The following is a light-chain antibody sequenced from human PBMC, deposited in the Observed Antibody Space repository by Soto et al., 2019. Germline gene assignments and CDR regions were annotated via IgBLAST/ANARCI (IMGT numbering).Light chain of an antibody. CDR1: ASDVGGSNY. J-gene: IGLJ3*02. V-gene: IGLV2-14*03. CDR3: SSYTSDSTVL. Sequence: QSVLTQPASVSGSPGQSITISCTGAASDVGGSNYVSWYQQHPGKAPKLMIYDVTDRPSGVSNRFSGSKSGNTASLTISGLQAEDEADYYCSSYTSDSTVLFGGGTKLTVL. CDR2: DVT.